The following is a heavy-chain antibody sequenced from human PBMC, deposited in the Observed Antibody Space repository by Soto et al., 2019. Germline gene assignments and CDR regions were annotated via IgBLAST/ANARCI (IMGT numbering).Heavy chain of an antibody. CDR1: GFSFITYH. D-gene: IGHD4-17*01. CDR3: ARDGSTVTTNYHYAMDV. V-gene: IGHV3-48*03. Sequence: PGGSLRLSCAASGFSFITYHINWVRHAPVKGLEWVSYIHSGGSRIYYADSVKGRFTISRDNAKNSLYLQMNSLRAEDTAVYYCARDGSTVTTNYHYAMDVWGQGTTVTVSS. CDR2: IHSGGSRI. J-gene: IGHJ6*02.